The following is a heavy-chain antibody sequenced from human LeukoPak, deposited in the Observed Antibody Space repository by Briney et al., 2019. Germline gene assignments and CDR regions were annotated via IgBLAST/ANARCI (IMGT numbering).Heavy chain of an antibody. Sequence: SETLSLTCTVSGGSISSSSYYWGWIRQPPGKGLEWIGSIYYSGSTYYNPSLKSRVTISVDTSRNQFSLKLSSVTAADTAVYYCARLSRGIQLWLRPVYYFDYWGQGTLVTVSS. CDR1: GGSISSSSYY. V-gene: IGHV4-39*01. D-gene: IGHD5-18*01. CDR3: ARLSRGIQLWLRPVYYFDY. J-gene: IGHJ4*02. CDR2: IYYSGST.